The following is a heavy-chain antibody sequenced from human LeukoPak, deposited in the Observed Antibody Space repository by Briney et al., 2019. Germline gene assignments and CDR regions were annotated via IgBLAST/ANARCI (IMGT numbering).Heavy chain of an antibody. CDR2: IRSKANSYAT. Sequence: GGSLKLSCAASGFTFSGSAMLWVRQASGKGLEWVGRIRSKANSYATEYGASVKGRFTISRDDSESTASLQMNSLKTEDTAVYYCTTRITVAGSNIEYWGQGTLVSVFS. J-gene: IGHJ4*02. CDR3: TTRITVAGSNIEY. CDR1: GFTFSGSA. D-gene: IGHD6-19*01. V-gene: IGHV3-73*01.